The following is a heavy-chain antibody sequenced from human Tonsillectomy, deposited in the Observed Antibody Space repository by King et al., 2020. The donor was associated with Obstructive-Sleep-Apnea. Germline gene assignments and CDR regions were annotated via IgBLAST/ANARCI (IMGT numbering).Heavy chain of an antibody. Sequence: QLQESGPGLVKPSETLSLTCTVSGGSISSSSYYWGWIRQPPGKGLEWIGSIYYSGSTYYNPSLKSRVTISVDTSKNQFSLKLSSVTAADTAVYYCARDPIRQGIAAAGTPFDYWGQGTLVTVSS. J-gene: IGHJ4*02. V-gene: IGHV4-39*07. CDR2: IYYSGST. CDR1: GGSISSSSYY. CDR3: ARDPIRQGIAAAGTPFDY. D-gene: IGHD6-13*01.